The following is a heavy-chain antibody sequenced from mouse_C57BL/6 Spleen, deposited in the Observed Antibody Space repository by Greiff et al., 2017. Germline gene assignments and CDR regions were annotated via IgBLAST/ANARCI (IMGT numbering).Heavy chain of an antibody. V-gene: IGHV1-52*01. CDR1: GYTFTSYW. CDR3: ERGGSNLGAMDY. J-gene: IGHJ4*01. CDR2: IDPSDSET. D-gene: IGHD2-5*01. Sequence: VKLQQPGAELVRPGSSVKLSCKASGYTFTSYWMQWVKQRPIQGLEWIGHIDPSDSETHYNQKFKDKATLTVDKSSSTAYMQLSSLTSEDSAVYYWERGGSNLGAMDYWGQGTSVTVSS.